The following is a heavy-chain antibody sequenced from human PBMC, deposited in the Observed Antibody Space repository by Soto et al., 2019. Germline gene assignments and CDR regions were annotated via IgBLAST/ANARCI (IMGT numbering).Heavy chain of an antibody. V-gene: IGHV3-30*18. Sequence: QVQLVESGGGVVQPGRSLRLSCAASGFTFSSYGMHWVRQAPGKGLEWVAVISYDGSNKYYADSVKGRFTISRDNSKNTLYLQMNSLRAEDTAVYYCAKGRSYGDNYDYLDYWGQGTLVTVSS. CDR1: GFTFSSYG. CDR2: ISYDGSNK. D-gene: IGHD4-17*01. J-gene: IGHJ4*02. CDR3: AKGRSYGDNYDYLDY.